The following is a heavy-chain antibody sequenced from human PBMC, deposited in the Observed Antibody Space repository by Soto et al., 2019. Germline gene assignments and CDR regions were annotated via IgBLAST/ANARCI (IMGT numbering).Heavy chain of an antibody. V-gene: IGHV4-34*01. CDR1: CGSFSGYY. Sequence: ETLSLTCAVYCGSFSGYYWSCIRQPPGKGLEWIGNINYSGSTNYNPSLKSRVTISVDTSKNQFSLKLSSVTAADTAVYYCATSNWFDPWGQGTLVTVSS. J-gene: IGHJ5*02. CDR2: INYSGST. CDR3: ATSNWFDP.